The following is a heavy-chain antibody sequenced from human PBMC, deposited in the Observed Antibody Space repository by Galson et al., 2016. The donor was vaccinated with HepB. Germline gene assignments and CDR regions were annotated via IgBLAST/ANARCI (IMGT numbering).Heavy chain of an antibody. D-gene: IGHD2-15*01. Sequence: SLRLSCAASGFTFNYYAMTWVRQAPGKGLEWVAGITDSGGITSHADSVKGRFTISRDNSKNTVYLQMNSLRAEDTAVYFCGKDGGAPRDWGQGTLVTVSS. CDR2: ITDSGGIT. CDR1: GFTFNYYA. CDR3: GKDGGAPRD. V-gene: IGHV3-23*01. J-gene: IGHJ4*02.